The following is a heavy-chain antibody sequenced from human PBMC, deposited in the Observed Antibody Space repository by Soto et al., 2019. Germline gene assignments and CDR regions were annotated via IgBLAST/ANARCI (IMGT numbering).Heavy chain of an antibody. D-gene: IGHD5-12*01. J-gene: IGHJ6*02. CDR2: IIPIFGTA. CDR3: ARVISGYGFFYGMDV. Sequence: SVKVSCKASGGTFSSYAISWVRQAPGQGLEWMGGIIPIFGTANYAQKFQGRVTITADESTSTAYMELSSLRSEDTAVYYCARVISGYGFFYGMDVWGQGTTVTVSS. V-gene: IGHV1-69*13. CDR1: GGTFSSYA.